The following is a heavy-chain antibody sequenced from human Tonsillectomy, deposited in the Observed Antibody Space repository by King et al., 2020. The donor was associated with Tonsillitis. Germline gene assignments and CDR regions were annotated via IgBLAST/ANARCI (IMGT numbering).Heavy chain of an antibody. J-gene: IGHJ4*02. V-gene: IGHV3-30*18. D-gene: IGHD3-22*01. CDR1: GFTFSSYG. CDR3: AKSAYDRSGYVDY. CDR2: ISYDGSNK. Sequence: VQLVESGGGVVQPGRSLRLSCAASGFTFSSYGMHWVRQAPGKGLEWVAVISYDGSNKYYADSVKGRFTISRDNSKNTLYLQMNSLRAEDTAVYYYAKSAYDRSGYVDYWGQGTLVTVSS.